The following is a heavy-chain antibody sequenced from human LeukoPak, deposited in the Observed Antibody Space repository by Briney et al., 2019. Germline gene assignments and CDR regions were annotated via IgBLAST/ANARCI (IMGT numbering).Heavy chain of an antibody. Sequence: GGSLRLSCAASGFTFSSYGMSWVRQAPGKGLEWVSSISGTGGSTYYADSVKGRFTISRDNSKNTLYLQMNTLRAEDTAIYYCAKVWRGHYYDYWDQGTLVTVSS. CDR3: AKVWRGHYYDY. V-gene: IGHV3-23*01. J-gene: IGHJ4*02. CDR1: GFTFSSYG. D-gene: IGHD1-1*01. CDR2: ISGTGGST.